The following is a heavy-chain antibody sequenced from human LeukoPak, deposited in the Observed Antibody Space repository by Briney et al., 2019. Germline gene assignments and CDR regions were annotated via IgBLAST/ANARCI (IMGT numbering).Heavy chain of an antibody. D-gene: IGHD3-22*01. CDR2: INSDGSWT. CDR3: AKDMDSSGYDAFDI. Sequence: GGSLRLSCAASGNYWMHWVRQAPGKGLVWVSHINSDGSWTSYADSVKGRFTISRDDAKNSLYLQMNSLRVEDTALYYCAKDMDSSGYDAFDIWGQGTMVTVSS. CDR1: GNYW. J-gene: IGHJ3*02. V-gene: IGHV3-74*01.